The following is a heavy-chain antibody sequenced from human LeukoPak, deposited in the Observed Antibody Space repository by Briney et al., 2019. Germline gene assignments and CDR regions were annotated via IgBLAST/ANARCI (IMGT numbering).Heavy chain of an antibody. CDR3: ARDLDSSGWPHFQH. D-gene: IGHD6-19*01. CDR1: RHTLSVYY. CDR2: INPNSGGK. V-gene: IGHV1-2*02. J-gene: IGHJ1*01. Sequence: VSSTPPRHTLSVYYMRCVRPAPRQLDWMGWINPNSGGKNYAQKFQGGVTMTRDTSLSTAYMELSRLRSDDPAVYYFARDLDSSGWPHFQHWGEGTLVTVSS.